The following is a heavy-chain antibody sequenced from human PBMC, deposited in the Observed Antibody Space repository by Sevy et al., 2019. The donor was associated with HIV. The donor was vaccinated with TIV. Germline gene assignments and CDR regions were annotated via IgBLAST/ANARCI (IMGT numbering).Heavy chain of an antibody. CDR3: ARDGRYCSGGSCYDWFDP. D-gene: IGHD2-15*01. J-gene: IGHJ5*02. V-gene: IGHV1-18*01. CDR1: GYTFTSYG. CDR2: ISAYNGNT. Sequence: ASGKVSCKASGYTFTSYGISWVRQAPGQGLEWMGWISAYNGNTNYAQKLQGRVTMTTDTSTSTAYMELRSLRSDDTAVYYCARDGRYCSGGSCYDWFDPWGQGTLVTVSS.